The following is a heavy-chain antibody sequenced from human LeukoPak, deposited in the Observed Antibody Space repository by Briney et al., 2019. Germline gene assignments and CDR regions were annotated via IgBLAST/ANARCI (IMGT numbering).Heavy chain of an antibody. J-gene: IGHJ4*02. Sequence: GGSLRLSCAASGLTFSSYGMHWVRQAPGKGLEWVAVISYDGSNKYYADSVKGRFTISRDNSKNTLYLQMNSLRAEDTAVYYCASVTGGYWGQGTLVTVSS. CDR1: GLTFSSYG. CDR2: ISYDGSNK. V-gene: IGHV3-30*03. D-gene: IGHD1-14*01. CDR3: ASVTGGY.